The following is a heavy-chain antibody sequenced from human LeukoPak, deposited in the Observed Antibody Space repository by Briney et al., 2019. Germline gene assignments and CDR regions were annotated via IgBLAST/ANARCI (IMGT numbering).Heavy chain of an antibody. J-gene: IGHJ6*03. CDR1: GFTLSTYS. Sequence: PGGSLRLSCAASGFTLSTYSMNWVRQAPGKGLEWVSYVSSSSSIIYYSDSVKGRFTISRDNAKNSLYLQMNSLRVEDTAVYYCAREEGYCSGGSCYTRYYMDVWGKGTTVTVSS. D-gene: IGHD2-15*01. V-gene: IGHV3-48*01. CDR2: VSSSSSII. CDR3: AREEGYCSGGSCYTRYYMDV.